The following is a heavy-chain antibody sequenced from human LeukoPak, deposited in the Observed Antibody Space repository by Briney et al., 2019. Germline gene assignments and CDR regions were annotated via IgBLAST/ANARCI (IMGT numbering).Heavy chain of an antibody. J-gene: IGHJ4*02. CDR1: GFTFSNYE. CDR2: ISRSGGTI. CDR3: AREAAYYFDY. Sequence: GGSLRLSCAASGFTFSNYEMNWVRQAPGKGLEWVSYISRSGGTIYYADSVKGRFTISRDNVKNSLYLQMNSLRAEDTAVYYCAREAAYYFDYWGQGTLVTVSS. V-gene: IGHV3-48*03.